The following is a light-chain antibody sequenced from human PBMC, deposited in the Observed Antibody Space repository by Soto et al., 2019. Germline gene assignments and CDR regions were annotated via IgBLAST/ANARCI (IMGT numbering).Light chain of an antibody. CDR1: QTSSTW. CDR3: QQSDTYPLT. CDR2: EAS. J-gene: IGKJ5*01. Sequence: DIQMTQSPSTLSASVGDRVTITCRASQTSSTWLAWYQHKPGKAPHLLIYEASTLMSGVPSRFSGSGSGTEFTLTISSLQPGDFATYYCQQSDTYPLTFGQGTRLEIK. V-gene: IGKV1-5*01.